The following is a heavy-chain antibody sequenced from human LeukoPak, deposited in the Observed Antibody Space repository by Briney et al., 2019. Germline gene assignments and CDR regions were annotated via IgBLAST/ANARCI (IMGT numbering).Heavy chain of an antibody. J-gene: IGHJ3*02. CDR2: IYYSGST. Sequence: PSETLSLTCTVSGGSISSSSYYWGWIRQPPGKGLEWIGSIYYSGSTYYNPSLKSRVTIPVDTSKNQFSLKLSSVTAADTAVYYCARDRGCGGDCYYAFDIWGQGTMVTVSS. V-gene: IGHV4-39*07. CDR3: ARDRGCGGDCYYAFDI. CDR1: GGSISSSSYY. D-gene: IGHD2-21*02.